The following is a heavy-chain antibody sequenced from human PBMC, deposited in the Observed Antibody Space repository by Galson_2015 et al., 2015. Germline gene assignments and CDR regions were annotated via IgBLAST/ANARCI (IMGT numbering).Heavy chain of an antibody. J-gene: IGHJ4*02. CDR3: ARSEGMVRGVIN. CDR2: IYHSGST. Sequence: SETLSLTCAVSGYSISSGYYWGWIQQPPGKGLEWIGSIYHSGSTYYNPSLKSRVTISVDTSKNQFSLKLSSVTAADTAVYYCARSEGMVRGVINWGQGTLVTVSS. V-gene: IGHV4-38-2*01. D-gene: IGHD3-10*01. CDR1: GYSISSGYY.